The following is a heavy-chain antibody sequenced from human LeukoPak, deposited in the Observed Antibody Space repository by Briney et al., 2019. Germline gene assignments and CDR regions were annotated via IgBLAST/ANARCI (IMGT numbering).Heavy chain of an antibody. Sequence: SETLSLTCTVSGGSISSYYWSWIRQPPGKGLEWIEYIYYSGSTNYNPSLKSRVTISVDTSKNQFSLKLSSVTAADTAVYYCARDRREDYGSGSYYKIPDYWGQGTLVTVSS. CDR2: IYYSGST. V-gene: IGHV4-59*12. D-gene: IGHD3-10*01. J-gene: IGHJ4*02. CDR1: GGSISSYY. CDR3: ARDRREDYGSGSYYKIPDY.